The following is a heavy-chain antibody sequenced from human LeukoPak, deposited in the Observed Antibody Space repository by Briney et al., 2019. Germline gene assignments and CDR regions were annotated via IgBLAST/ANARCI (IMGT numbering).Heavy chain of an antibody. Sequence: PGGSLRLSCAASGFTVSSNYMSWVRQAPGKGLEWVSVIYSGGSTYYADSVKGRFTISRDNSKNTLYLQMNSLRGEDTAVYYCARDRRHYYYDSSGYEISYYYYGMDVWGQGTTVTVSS. CDR3: ARDRRHYYYDSSGYEISYYYYGMDV. J-gene: IGHJ6*02. D-gene: IGHD3-22*01. CDR2: IYSGGST. CDR1: GFTVSSNY. V-gene: IGHV3-66*01.